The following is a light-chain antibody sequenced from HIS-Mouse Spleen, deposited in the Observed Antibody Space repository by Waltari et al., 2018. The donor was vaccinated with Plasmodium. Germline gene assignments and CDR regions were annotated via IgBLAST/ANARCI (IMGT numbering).Light chain of an antibody. CDR1: SSDVGSYNL. CDR3: CSYAGSSTFVV. V-gene: IGLV2-23*03. Sequence: QSALTQPASVSGSPGQSITISCTGTSSDVGSYNLVSWYQQHPGKAPKLMIYEGSKRLSGVSMRFSGSKSGNTSSLTISGLQAEDEADYYCCSYAGSSTFVVFGGGTKLTVL. J-gene: IGLJ2*01. CDR2: EGS.